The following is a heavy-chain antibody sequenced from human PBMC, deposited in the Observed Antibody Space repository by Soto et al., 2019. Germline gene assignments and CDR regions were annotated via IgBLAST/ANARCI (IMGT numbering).Heavy chain of an antibody. V-gene: IGHV1-18*01. CDR2: ISAYNGNT. J-gene: IGHJ4*02. D-gene: IGHD7-27*01. CDR1: GYTFTDFG. CDR3: ARDSGNLGNWAYFLDY. Sequence: QGQLVQSGAEVKKPGASVKVSCKASGYTFTDFGISWVRQAPGQGLEWMGWISAYNGNTNYAHKVQDSVTMTTDTSTSTAYMELRNLTPDDTAVYYCARDSGNLGNWAYFLDYWGQGTLVTVSS.